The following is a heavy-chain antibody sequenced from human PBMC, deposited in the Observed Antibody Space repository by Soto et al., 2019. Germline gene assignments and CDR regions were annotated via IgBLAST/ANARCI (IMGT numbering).Heavy chain of an antibody. D-gene: IGHD3-3*01. CDR2: IYYSART. CDR1: GGSISSSSYY. CDR3: ARHRVGVAYYDFWSGLNFDY. J-gene: IGHJ4*02. V-gene: IGHV4-39*01. Sequence: ENLSLTCTVTGGSISSSSYYSGWIRQHPDKGPEWIGIIYYSARTYYSPSLKSRVAISLDTSKNQFSLKVTSVTAADTAVYYCARHRVGVAYYDFWSGLNFDYWGQGTLVTVSS.